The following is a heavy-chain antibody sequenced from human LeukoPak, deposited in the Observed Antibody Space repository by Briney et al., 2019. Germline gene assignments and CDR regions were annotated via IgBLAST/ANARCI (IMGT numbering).Heavy chain of an antibody. J-gene: IGHJ5*02. Sequence: GGSLRLSCVASGFTFSNYAMSWVRQAPGKGLELVSGIYGSDDKTVYGDAVKGRFTISRDNSKNTLYLQMSSLRADDTAVYYCAKTQGYYDAWGQGALVTVSS. CDR2: IYGSDDKT. CDR1: GFTFSNYA. CDR3: AKTQGYYDA. D-gene: IGHD2-15*01. V-gene: IGHV3-23*01.